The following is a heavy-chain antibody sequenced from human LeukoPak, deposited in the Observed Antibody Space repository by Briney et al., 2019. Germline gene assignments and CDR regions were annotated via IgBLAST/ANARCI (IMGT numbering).Heavy chain of an antibody. CDR3: AKENIIGGIVDGEDY. Sequence: ASVHVSCMASGYTFPDYYMHWVRPAPGQGLAWMGWINPDSGDTYYPQKFQGSITMTRDTSITTVYMELTRLTSDDTAVYYCAKENIIGGIVDGEDYWGQGTLVTVSS. D-gene: IGHD3-16*01. CDR1: GYTFPDYY. V-gene: IGHV1-2*02. J-gene: IGHJ4*02. CDR2: INPDSGDT.